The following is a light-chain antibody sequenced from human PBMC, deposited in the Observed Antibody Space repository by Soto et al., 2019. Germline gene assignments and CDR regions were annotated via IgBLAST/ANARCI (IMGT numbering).Light chain of an antibody. J-gene: IGKJ1*01. Sequence: EIVLTQSPATLSLSPGERATLSCRASQSVSSHLAWYQQKPGQAPRLLIYDASNRATGTPDRFSGSGSGTDFTLTISSLEPEDFAVYYCQERTNWPPSWTFGQGTKVDI. CDR2: DAS. CDR1: QSVSSH. CDR3: QERTNWPPSWT. V-gene: IGKV3-11*01.